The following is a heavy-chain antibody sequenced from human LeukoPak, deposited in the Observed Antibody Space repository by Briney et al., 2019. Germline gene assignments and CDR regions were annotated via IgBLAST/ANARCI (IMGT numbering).Heavy chain of an antibody. CDR3: AREPYYYDSSGHDY. Sequence: GGSLRLSCAASGFTFSSYWMSWVRQAPGKGLEWVANIKQDGSDKYYVDSVKGRFTISRDNAKNSLYLQMNSLRAEDTAVYYCAREPYYYDSSGHDYWGQGTLVTVSS. V-gene: IGHV3-7*01. D-gene: IGHD3-22*01. J-gene: IGHJ4*02. CDR2: IKQDGSDK. CDR1: GFTFSSYW.